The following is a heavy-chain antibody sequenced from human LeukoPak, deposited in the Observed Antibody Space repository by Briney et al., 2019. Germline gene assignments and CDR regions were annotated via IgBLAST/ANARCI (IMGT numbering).Heavy chain of an antibody. CDR3: ARGQYSSGWYFDY. J-gene: IGHJ4*02. Sequence: GGSLRLSCAASGFTVSSNYMSWVRQAPGKGLEWVSVIYSGGSTYYADSVKGRFTISRDNSKNTLYLQMNGPRAEDTAVYYCARGQYSSGWYFDYWGQGTLVTVSS. V-gene: IGHV3-53*01. D-gene: IGHD6-19*01. CDR2: IYSGGST. CDR1: GFTVSSNY.